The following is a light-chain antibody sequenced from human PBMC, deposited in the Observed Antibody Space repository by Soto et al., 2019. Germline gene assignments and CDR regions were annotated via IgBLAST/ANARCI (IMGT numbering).Light chain of an antibody. CDR2: GAS. CDR1: RSVSTRY. CDR3: QQFGDSPPAFT. J-gene: IGKJ2*01. V-gene: IGKV3-20*01. Sequence: ESMLTQSPGTLSLSPGERATLSCRASRSVSTRYITWYQQKPGQAPRLLIYGASIRATGIPDRFSGSGSGTDFTLTISRLEAEDFAVYYCQQFGDSPPAFTFGQGTKL.